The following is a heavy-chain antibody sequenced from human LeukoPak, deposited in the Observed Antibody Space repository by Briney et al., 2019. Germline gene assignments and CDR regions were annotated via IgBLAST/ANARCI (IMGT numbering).Heavy chain of an antibody. CDR1: GFTFSSYG. J-gene: IGHJ5*02. D-gene: IGHD4-11*01. CDR3: AKDMGKMTTPGGWFDP. V-gene: IGHV3-33*06. Sequence: GGSLRLSCAASGFTFSSYGMHWVRQAPGKGLEWVAVIWYDGSNKYYAGSVKGRFTISRDNSKNTLYLQMNSLRAEDTAVYYCAKDMGKMTTPGGWFDPWGQGTLVTVSS. CDR2: IWYDGSNK.